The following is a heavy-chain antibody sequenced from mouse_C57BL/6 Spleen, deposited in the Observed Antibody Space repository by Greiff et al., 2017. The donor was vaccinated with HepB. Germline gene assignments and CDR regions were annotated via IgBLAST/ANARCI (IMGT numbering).Heavy chain of an antibody. CDR3: ASSGITTVPFAY. Sequence: VQLQQSGPELVKPGASVKISCKASGYAFSSSWMNWVKQRPGKGLEWIGRIYPGDGDTNYNGKFKGKATLTADKSSSTAYMQLSSLTSEDSAVYFCASSGITTVPFAYWGQGTLVTVSA. J-gene: IGHJ3*01. CDR2: IYPGDGDT. CDR1: GYAFSSSW. V-gene: IGHV1-82*01. D-gene: IGHD1-1*01.